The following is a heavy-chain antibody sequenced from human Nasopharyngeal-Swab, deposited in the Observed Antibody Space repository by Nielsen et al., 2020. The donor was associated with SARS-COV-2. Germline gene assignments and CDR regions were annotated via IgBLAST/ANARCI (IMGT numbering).Heavy chain of an antibody. J-gene: IGHJ6*02. V-gene: IGHV4-34*01. D-gene: IGHD2-21*01. CDR3: ARAGDIRYYYYGMDV. CDR2: INHSGST. Sequence: PGKELEWIGEINHSGSTNYNPSLKSRVTISVDTSKNQFSLKLSSVTAADTAVYYCARAGDIRYYYYGMDVWGQGTTVTVSS.